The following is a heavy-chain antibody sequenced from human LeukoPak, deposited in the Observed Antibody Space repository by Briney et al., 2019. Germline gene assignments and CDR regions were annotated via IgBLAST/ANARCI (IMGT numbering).Heavy chain of an antibody. CDR3: ARLDDSGYFDY. D-gene: IGHD3-22*01. CDR2: IKQDGSEK. Sequence: GGSLRLSCAASGFTFSIDWMSWVRQAPGKGLEWVANIKQDGSEKYYVDSVKGRFTIARDNAKNSLYLHMNSLRAEDTAVYYCARLDDSGYFDYWGQGTLVTVSS. V-gene: IGHV3-7*01. J-gene: IGHJ4*02. CDR1: GFTFSIDW.